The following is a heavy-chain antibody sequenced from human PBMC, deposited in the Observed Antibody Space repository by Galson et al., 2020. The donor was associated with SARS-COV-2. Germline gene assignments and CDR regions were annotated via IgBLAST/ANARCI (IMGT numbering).Heavy chain of an antibody. CDR1: GFTFDDYA. Sequence: GGSLRLSCAASGFTFDDYAMHWVRQAPGKGLEWVSGISWNSGSIGYADSVKGRFTISRDNAKNSLYLQMNSLRAEDTALYYWAKDGIAGAGTQGFDDWGQGTMVTVSS. V-gene: IGHV3-9*01. CDR2: ISWNSGSI. CDR3: AKDGIAGAGTQGFDD. D-gene: IGHD6-19*01. J-gene: IGHJ4*02.